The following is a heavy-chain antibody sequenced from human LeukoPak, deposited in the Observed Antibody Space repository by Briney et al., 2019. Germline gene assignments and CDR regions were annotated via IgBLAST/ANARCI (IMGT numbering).Heavy chain of an antibody. J-gene: IGHJ4*02. CDR2: IKQDGSEK. CDR3: ARHPPATFDY. Sequence: GGSLRLSCAASGFIFSTYWMTWVRQAPGKGLEWVANIKQDGSEKYYVDSVKGRFTISRDNAKDSLYLQMNGLRTGDTAVYYCARHPPATFDYWGQGTLVTVSS. CDR1: GFIFSTYW. V-gene: IGHV3-7*01.